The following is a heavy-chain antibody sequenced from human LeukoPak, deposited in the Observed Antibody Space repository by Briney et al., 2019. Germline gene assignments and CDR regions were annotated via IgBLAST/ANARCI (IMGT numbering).Heavy chain of an antibody. D-gene: IGHD3-10*01. CDR1: GYTFTSYY. CDR2: IIPIFGTA. Sequence: SVKVSCKASGYTFTSYYMHWVRQAPGQGLEWMGGIIPIFGTANYAQKFQGRVTITADKSTSTAYMELSSLRSEDTAVYYCARVVGKYYYMDVWGKGTTVTVSS. CDR3: ARVVGKYYYMDV. J-gene: IGHJ6*03. V-gene: IGHV1-69*06.